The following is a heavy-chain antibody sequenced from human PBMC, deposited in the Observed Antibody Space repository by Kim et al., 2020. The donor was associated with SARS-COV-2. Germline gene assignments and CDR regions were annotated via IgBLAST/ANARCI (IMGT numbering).Heavy chain of an antibody. J-gene: IGHJ4*02. D-gene: IGHD7-27*01. CDR2: INPVNGNT. CDR1: GVSFNNYV. Sequence: ASVKVSCKASGVSFNNYVIYWVRQAPGQRLEWMGWINPVNGNTKYSQNFQGRVTITRDTSASTVYMELSSLRSEDTALYYCALGRSGDYWGQGTLVTVSS. V-gene: IGHV1-3*01. CDR3: ALGRSGDY.